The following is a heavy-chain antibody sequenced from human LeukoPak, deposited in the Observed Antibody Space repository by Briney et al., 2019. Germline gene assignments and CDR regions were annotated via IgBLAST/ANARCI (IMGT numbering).Heavy chain of an antibody. CDR3: GSTVREGEDQ. CDR1: VFIFSIYA. CDR2: ITSSSAYI. J-gene: IGHJ4*02. D-gene: IGHD3-10*01. Sequence: PGGSLRLSCAASVFIFSIYAMNWVGQAPGNGLEWVSSITSSSAYIYYADSVKGRFTISRDNAKNSLYLQMNSLRAEDTAVYYCGSTVREGEDQWGQGTLVTVSS. V-gene: IGHV3-21*04.